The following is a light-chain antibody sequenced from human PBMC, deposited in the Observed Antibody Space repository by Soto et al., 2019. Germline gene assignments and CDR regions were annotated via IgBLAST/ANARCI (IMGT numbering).Light chain of an antibody. V-gene: IGKV3-11*01. CDR3: QRSNDWPLT. J-gene: IGKJ4*01. CDR2: DSS. CDR1: QSVGSS. Sequence: EILLTQSPATLSLSPGERATLSCRVSQSVGSSLAWYHQKPGQAPRLLINDSSNRATGIPARFSGSGSGTDFTLTISSLKPEDFALNSCQRSNDWPLTFGGGTKVDIK.